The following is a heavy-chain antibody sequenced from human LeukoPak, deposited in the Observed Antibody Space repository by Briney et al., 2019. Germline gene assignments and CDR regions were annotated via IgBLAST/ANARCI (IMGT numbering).Heavy chain of an antibody. J-gene: IGHJ4*02. CDR3: ARVASAYCGGDCYSRYFDY. V-gene: IGHV1-69*13. CDR1: GGTFSSYA. CDR2: IIPTFGTA. D-gene: IGHD2-21*02. Sequence: SVKVSCKASGGTFSSYAISWVRQAPGQGLEWMGGIIPTFGTANYAQKFQGRVTITADESTSTAYMELSSLRSEDTAVYYCARVASAYCGGDCYSRYFDYWGQGTLVTVSS.